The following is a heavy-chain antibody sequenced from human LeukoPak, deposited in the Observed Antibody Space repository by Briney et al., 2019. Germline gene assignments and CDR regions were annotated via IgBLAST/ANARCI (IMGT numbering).Heavy chain of an antibody. CDR2: IYTSGST. CDR1: GGSISSYY. D-gene: IGHD3-3*01. J-gene: IGHJ4*02. V-gene: IGHV4-4*07. Sequence: SETLSLTCTVSGGSISSYYWSWIRQPAGKGLEWIGRIYTSGSTNYNPSLKSRVTISVDTSKNQFSLKLSSVTAADTAVYYCARDRMIFGVVRYFDYWGQGTLVTVSS. CDR3: ARDRMIFGVVRYFDY.